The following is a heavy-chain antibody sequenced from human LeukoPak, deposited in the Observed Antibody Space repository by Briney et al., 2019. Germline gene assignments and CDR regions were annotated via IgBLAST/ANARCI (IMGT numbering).Heavy chain of an antibody. V-gene: IGHV3-23*01. CDR3: AKGFRRQLVGYHPIT. CDR2: ISGSGGST. D-gene: IGHD6-13*01. Sequence: PGGSLRLSRAASGFTFSSYAVSWVRQAPGKGLEWVSAISGSGGSTYYADSVKGRFTISRDNSKNTLYLQMNSLRAEDTAVYYCAKGFRRQLVGYHPITWGQGTLVTVSS. CDR1: GFTFSSYA. J-gene: IGHJ4*02.